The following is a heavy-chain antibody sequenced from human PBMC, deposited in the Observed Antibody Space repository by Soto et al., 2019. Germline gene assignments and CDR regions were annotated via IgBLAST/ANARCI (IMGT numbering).Heavy chain of an antibody. Sequence: SETLSLTCAVSGDSISRSYWWSWVRQFPGKGLEWIGEIYHSGSTIYNPSLQSRVTLSVDKSKNEFSLKMSSVTAADTADYYCARTSYYDSTGYYNLDVWGPGTTVTVSS. D-gene: IGHD3-22*01. J-gene: IGHJ6*02. CDR2: IYHSGST. CDR1: GDSISRSYW. V-gene: IGHV4-4*02. CDR3: ARTSYYDSTGYYNLDV.